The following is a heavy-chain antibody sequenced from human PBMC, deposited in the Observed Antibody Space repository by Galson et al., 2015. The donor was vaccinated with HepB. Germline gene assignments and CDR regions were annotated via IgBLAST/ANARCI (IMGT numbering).Heavy chain of an antibody. CDR3: ARERVGATEALNWFDP. D-gene: IGHD1-26*01. V-gene: IGHV1-18*01. CDR1: GYTFTSYG. J-gene: IGHJ5*02. CDR2: ISAYNGNT. Sequence: SVKVSCKASGYTFTSYGISWVRQAPGQGLEWMGWISAYNGNTNYAQKLQGRVTMTTDTSTSTAYMELRSLRSDDTAVYYCARERVGATEALNWFDPWGQGTLVTVSS.